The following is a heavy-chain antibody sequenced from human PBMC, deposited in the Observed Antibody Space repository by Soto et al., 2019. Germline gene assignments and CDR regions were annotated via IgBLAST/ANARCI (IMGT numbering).Heavy chain of an antibody. CDR2: ISSSSSYI. D-gene: IGHD3-16*02. V-gene: IGHV3-21*01. CDR3: ARGDPDDYIWGSYRYTSFTWFDP. J-gene: IGHJ5*02. Sequence: GGSLRLSCAASGFTFSSYSMNWVRQAPGKGLEWVSSISSSSSYIYYADSVKGRFTISRDNAKNSLYLQMNSLRAEDTAVYYCARGDPDDYIWGSYRYTSFTWFDPWGQGTLVTVS. CDR1: GFTFSSYS.